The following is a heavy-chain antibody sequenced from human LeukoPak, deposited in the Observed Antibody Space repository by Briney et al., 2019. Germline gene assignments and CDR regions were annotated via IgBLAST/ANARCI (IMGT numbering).Heavy chain of an antibody. J-gene: IGHJ4*02. CDR3: VRDGEYSHGIDFDY. CDR1: GFTLSNSW. Sequence: GGSLRLSCAASGFTLSNSWMHWVRQAPGKGLVWVSRTNGDGSDTSYADSVKGRFTISRDSATNTLYLPMNSLRAEDTAIYYCVRDGEYSHGIDFDYWGQGTLVTVSP. D-gene: IGHD5-18*01. V-gene: IGHV3-74*01. CDR2: TNGDGSDT.